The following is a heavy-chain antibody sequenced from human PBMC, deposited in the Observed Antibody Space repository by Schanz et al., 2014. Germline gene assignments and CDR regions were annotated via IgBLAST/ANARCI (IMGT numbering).Heavy chain of an antibody. Sequence: PGGSLRLSCAASGFSFSDHAMDWVRQAAGKGLEWVANIKHDGSVKDYVDSVEGRFTISRDNAKRSLFLQMNSLRPEDTAVYYCARGRVLESWGQGTLVTVSS. CDR3: ARGRVLES. V-gene: IGHV3-7*01. CDR1: GFSFSDHA. CDR2: IKHDGSVK. J-gene: IGHJ5*02. D-gene: IGHD1-1*01.